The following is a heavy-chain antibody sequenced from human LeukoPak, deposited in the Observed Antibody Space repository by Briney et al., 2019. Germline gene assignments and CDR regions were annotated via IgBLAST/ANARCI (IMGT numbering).Heavy chain of an antibody. CDR2: IYYTGST. CDR1: GGSISSSSYY. J-gene: IGHJ4*02. CDR3: ARRTYLYYDY. Sequence: TSETLSLTCTVSGGSISSSSYYWDWIRQPPGKGLEWIGSIYYTGSTYYNPSLKSRVTISVDTSKNQFSLNLNSVTAADTAVYYCARRTYLYYDYWGQGTLVTVSS. V-gene: IGHV4-39*07. D-gene: IGHD3-16*02.